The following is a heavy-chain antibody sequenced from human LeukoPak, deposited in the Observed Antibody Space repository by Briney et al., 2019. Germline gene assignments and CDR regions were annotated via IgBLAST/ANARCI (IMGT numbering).Heavy chain of an antibody. J-gene: IGHJ3*02. CDR2: IIPIFGTA. CDR3: ARESPGYCSGGSCYSGDDAFDI. CDR1: GGTFTSYA. V-gene: IGHV1-69*13. D-gene: IGHD2-15*01. Sequence: SVKVSCKASGGTFTSYAISWVRQAPGQGLEWMGGIIPIFGTANYAQKFQGRVTITGDESTSTAYMELSSLRSEDTAVYYCARESPGYCSGGSCYSGDDAFDIWGQGTMVTVSS.